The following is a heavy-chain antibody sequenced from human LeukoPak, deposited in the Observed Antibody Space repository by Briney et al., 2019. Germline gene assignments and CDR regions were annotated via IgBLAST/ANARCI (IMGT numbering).Heavy chain of an antibody. V-gene: IGHV3-11*03. CDR1: GFSFSDYY. CDR2: ISSGSSYT. Sequence: PGGSLRLSCEASGFSFSDYYMSWIRQTPGKGLEWVSDISSGSSYTNYVDSVKGRFTISRDNAKNTLSLQMNSLRAGDTAVYYCARSSGRYGWFDPWGQGTLVTVSS. J-gene: IGHJ5*02. D-gene: IGHD1-26*01. CDR3: ARSSGRYGWFDP.